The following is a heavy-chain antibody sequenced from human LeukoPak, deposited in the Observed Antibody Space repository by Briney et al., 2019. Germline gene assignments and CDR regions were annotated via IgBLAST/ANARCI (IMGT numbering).Heavy chain of an antibody. J-gene: IGHJ4*02. V-gene: IGHV3-7*04. CDR2: IKEDGSEK. CDR3: ARDHLGYSFDY. CDR1: GFTFSSYW. Sequence: GGSLRLSRAASGFTFSSYWLSWVRQTPQKGLEWVANIKEDGSEKYYVDSVKGRFTISRENTKNSLYLQMNSLRADDTAVYYCARDHLGYSFDYWGQGTLVIVSS.